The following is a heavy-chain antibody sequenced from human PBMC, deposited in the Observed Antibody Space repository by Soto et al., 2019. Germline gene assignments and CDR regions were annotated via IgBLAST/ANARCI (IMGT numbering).Heavy chain of an antibody. V-gene: IGHV1-18*01. D-gene: IGHD3-22*01. CDR2: ISAYNGNT. CDR1: GYTFTSSG. CDR3: ATAHDYYDSSCYGDADY. Sequence: QVQLVQSGAEVKKPGASVKVSCKASGYTFTSSGIIWVRPSPGQGREGMGWISAYNGNTNYAQKLPGRVTMTTDTSTSTGYMELRSLRSDDTAVYYCATAHDYYDSSCYGDADYWGQGTLVTVSS. J-gene: IGHJ4*02.